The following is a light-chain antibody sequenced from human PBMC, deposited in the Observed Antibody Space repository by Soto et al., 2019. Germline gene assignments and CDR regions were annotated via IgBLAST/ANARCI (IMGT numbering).Light chain of an antibody. V-gene: IGLV2-14*01. CDR2: EVS. J-gene: IGLJ2*01. CDR3: NSYTSSSTLA. CDR1: SNDVGGYDY. Sequence: QSVLTQPASVSGSPGQSITISCSGTSNDVGGYDYVSWYQQHPGKAPKLVIYEVSNRPSWVSNRFSGSKSGNTASLTISGLQPEDEADYYCNSYTSSSTLAFGGGTKLTVL.